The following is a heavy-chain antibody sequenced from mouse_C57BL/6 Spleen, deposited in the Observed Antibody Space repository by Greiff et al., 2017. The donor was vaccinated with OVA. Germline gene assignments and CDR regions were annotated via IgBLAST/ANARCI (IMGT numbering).Heavy chain of an antibody. V-gene: IGHV5-17*01. Sequence: EVKLVESGGGLVKPGGSLKLSCAASGFTFSDYGMHWVRQAPEKGLEWVAYISSGSSTIHYADTVKGRFTISRDNAKNTLFLQMTSLRSEDTAMYYCARRTYGSGFDYWGQGTTLTVSS. CDR1: GFTFSDYG. J-gene: IGHJ2*01. D-gene: IGHD1-1*01. CDR2: ISSGSSTI. CDR3: ARRTYGSGFDY.